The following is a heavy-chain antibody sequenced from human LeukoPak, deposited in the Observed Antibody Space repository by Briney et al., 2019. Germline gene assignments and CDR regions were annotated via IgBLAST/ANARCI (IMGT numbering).Heavy chain of an antibody. D-gene: IGHD3-3*01. CDR2: IIPIFGTA. J-gene: IGHJ4*02. CDR3: ARVEGGHNFWSGPNRNDY. CDR1: GGTFSSYA. V-gene: IGHV1-69*06. Sequence: GASVKVSCKASGGTFSSYAISWVRQAPGQGLEWMGGIIPIFGTANYAQKFQGRVTITADKSTSTAYMELSSLRSEDTAVYYCARVEGGHNFWSGPNRNDYWGQGTLVTVSS.